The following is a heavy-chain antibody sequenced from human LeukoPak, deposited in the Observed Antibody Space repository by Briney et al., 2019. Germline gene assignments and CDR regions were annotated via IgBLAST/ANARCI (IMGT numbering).Heavy chain of an antibody. J-gene: IGHJ4*02. D-gene: IGHD6-6*01. CDR3: ARAYSRSSPYFDY. CDR1: GFTFSSYS. Sequence: GGSLRLSCAASGFTFSSYSMNWVRQSPGKGLAWVSSISGSSSDIYYAASVKGRFTISRDTAKNSLYLQMNSLRAEDTAVYYCARAYSRSSPYFDYWGQGTLVTVSS. V-gene: IGHV3-21*01. CDR2: ISGSSSDI.